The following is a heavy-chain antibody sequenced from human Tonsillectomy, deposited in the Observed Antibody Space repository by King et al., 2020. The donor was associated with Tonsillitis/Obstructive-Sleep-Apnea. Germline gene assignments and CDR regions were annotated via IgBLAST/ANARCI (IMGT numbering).Heavy chain of an antibody. J-gene: IGHJ4*02. CDR3: AKAAGSSGYDCVDY. Sequence: VQLVESGGGVVQPGGSLRLSCAASGFTFDDYAMHWVRHAPGEGLEWVSLISGAGAGTYYADSVKGRFTISRDNSKNSLYLQMNSLRTEDTALYYCAKAAGSSGYDCVDYWGQGTLVTVSA. CDR1: GFTFDDYA. V-gene: IGHV3-43*02. D-gene: IGHD5-12*01. CDR2: ISGAGAGT.